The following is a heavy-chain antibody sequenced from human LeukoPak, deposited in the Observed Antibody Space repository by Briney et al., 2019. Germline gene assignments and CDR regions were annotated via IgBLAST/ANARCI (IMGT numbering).Heavy chain of an antibody. Sequence: GGSLRLSCAASGFTFSSYAMSWVRQAPGKGLEWVAAISGSGGSTYYADSVKGRFTISRDNFKNTLYLQMNSLRAEDTAVYYCAKEVIVGVSYDYWGQGTLVTVSS. D-gene: IGHD1-26*01. V-gene: IGHV3-23*01. CDR1: GFTFSSYA. CDR3: AKEVIVGVSYDY. J-gene: IGHJ4*02. CDR2: ISGSGGST.